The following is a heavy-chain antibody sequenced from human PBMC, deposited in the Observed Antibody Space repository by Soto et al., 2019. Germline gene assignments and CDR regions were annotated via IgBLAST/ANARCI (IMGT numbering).Heavy chain of an antibody. J-gene: IGHJ5*02. CDR1: GGSISSYY. V-gene: IGHV4-59*01. CDR2: IYYSGST. Sequence: SLTLCLTCTVSGGSISSYYWSWIRQPPGKGLEWIGYIYYSGSTNYNPSLKSRVTISVDTSKNQFSLKLSSVTAADTAVYYCARDRGYPVPEFDPWGQGTLVTVSS. CDR3: ARDRGYPVPEFDP. D-gene: IGHD3-10*01.